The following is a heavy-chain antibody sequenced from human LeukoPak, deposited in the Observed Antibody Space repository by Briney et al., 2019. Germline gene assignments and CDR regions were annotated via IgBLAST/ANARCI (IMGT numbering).Heavy chain of an antibody. V-gene: IGHV1-69*05. Sequence: ASVKVSCKASGGTFSSYAISWVRQAPGQGLEWMGGIIPIFGTANYAQKFQGRVTITTDESTSTAYMELSSLRSEDTAVYCCAGNSEIAVAGTWGFDYWGQGTLVTVSS. CDR3: AGNSEIAVAGTWGFDY. CDR2: IIPIFGTA. CDR1: GGTFSSYA. D-gene: IGHD6-19*01. J-gene: IGHJ4*02.